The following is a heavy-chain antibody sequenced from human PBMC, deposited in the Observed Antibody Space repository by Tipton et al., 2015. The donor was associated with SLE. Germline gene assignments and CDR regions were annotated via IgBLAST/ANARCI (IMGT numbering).Heavy chain of an antibody. CDR1: GDSVSGTYY. Sequence: TLSLTCTVSGDSVSGTYYWGWIRQPPGKGLEWIGTCHHSAGTYYNPSLKPRVTLSVDASKNLFSLKLNSVTAADTAVYYCARGFCSDGVCYGRGYFDYWGQGALVTVAA. J-gene: IGHJ4*02. D-gene: IGHD2-8*01. CDR3: ARGFCSDGVCYGRGYFDY. CDR2: CHHSAGT. V-gene: IGHV4-38-2*02.